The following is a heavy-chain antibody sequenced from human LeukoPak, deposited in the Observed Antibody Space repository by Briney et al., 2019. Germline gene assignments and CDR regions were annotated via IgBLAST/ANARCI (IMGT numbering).Heavy chain of an antibody. Sequence: GGSLRLSCAVSGFAFGSEAMSWVRQSPARGLEWVASISPGGGTTYYADSVKGRFTISRDNSNNSLFVQMNSLRAEDTAVYFCAESRSGGANWALQVFDNWGQGALVTVSS. CDR2: ISPGGGTT. V-gene: IGHV3-23*01. CDR1: GFAFGSEA. J-gene: IGHJ4*02. CDR3: AESRSGGANWALQVFDN. D-gene: IGHD1-1*01.